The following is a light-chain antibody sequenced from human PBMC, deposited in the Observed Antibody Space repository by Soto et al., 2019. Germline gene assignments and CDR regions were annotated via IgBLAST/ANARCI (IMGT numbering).Light chain of an antibody. J-gene: IGKJ5*01. Sequence: EIVLTQSPATLSLSPGERATLSCRASQGVSSYLAWYQQKPGQAPRLLIYDASNRATGIPARFSGSGPGTDFTLTISSLEPEDFAVYYGQQRSNWAITFGQGTRLEIK. CDR1: QGVSSY. V-gene: IGKV3D-11*01. CDR3: QQRSNWAIT. CDR2: DAS.